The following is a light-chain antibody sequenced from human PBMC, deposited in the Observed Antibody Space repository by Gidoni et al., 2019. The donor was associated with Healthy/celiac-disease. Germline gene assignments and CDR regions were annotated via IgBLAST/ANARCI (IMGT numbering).Light chain of an antibody. V-gene: IGKV3D-11*01. J-gene: IGKJ4*01. CDR1: QGVSSY. CDR2: AAS. Sequence: ELVLTQSPATLSLSPGERATLSCRASQGVSSYLAWYQQKPGQAPRLLIYAASNRATGIPARFSGSGPGTDFTLTISSLEPEDFAVYYCQQRSNWLTFGGGTKVEIK. CDR3: QQRSNWLT.